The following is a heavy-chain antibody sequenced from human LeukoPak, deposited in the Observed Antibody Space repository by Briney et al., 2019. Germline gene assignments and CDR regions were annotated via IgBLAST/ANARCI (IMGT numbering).Heavy chain of an antibody. V-gene: IGHV3-21*01. J-gene: IGHJ4*02. CDR2: ISSSSSYI. D-gene: IGHD6-13*01. CDR1: GFTFSSYS. Sequence: PGGSLRPSCAASGFTFSSYSMNWVRQAPGKGLEWVSSISSSSSYIYYADSVKGRFTISRDNAKDSLYLQMNSLRAEDTAVYYCVGGQQLGFDYWGQGTLVTVSS. CDR3: VGGQQLGFDY.